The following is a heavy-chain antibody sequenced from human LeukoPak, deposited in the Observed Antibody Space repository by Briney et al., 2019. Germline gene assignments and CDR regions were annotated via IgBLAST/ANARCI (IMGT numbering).Heavy chain of an antibody. D-gene: IGHD5-12*01. CDR1: GYSFTGYY. J-gene: IGHJ4*02. CDR3: AGLSGYDPYYFDY. CDR2: ISPNSGGT. V-gene: IGHV1-2*02. Sequence: ASVKVSCKASGYSFTGYYMHWVRQAPGQGLEWMGYISPNSGGTDYAQKFQGRVTMTRDTSISTAYMELSRLTSDDTAVYYCAGLSGYDPYYFDYWGQGTLVAVSS.